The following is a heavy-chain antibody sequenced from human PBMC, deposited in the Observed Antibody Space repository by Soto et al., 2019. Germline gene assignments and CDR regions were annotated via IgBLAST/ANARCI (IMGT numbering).Heavy chain of an antibody. CDR1: GFTFGDSY. D-gene: IGHD6-19*01. V-gene: IGHV3-48*04. CDR3: ARAVFSYSSGWYDY. Sequence: PGGSLRLSCAGSGFTFGDSYMNWVRQAPGKGLEWVSYISSSCSTIYYADSVKGRFTISRDNAKNSLYLQMNSLRAEDTAVYYCARAVFSYSSGWYDYWGQGTLVTVSS. CDR2: ISSSCSTI. J-gene: IGHJ4*02.